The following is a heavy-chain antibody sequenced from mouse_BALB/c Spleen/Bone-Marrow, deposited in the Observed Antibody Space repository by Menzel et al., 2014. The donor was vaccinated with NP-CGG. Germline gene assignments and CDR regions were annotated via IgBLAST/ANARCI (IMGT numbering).Heavy chain of an antibody. CDR2: INPDSSTI. CDR3: ARLGYYGGFAY. D-gene: IGHD2-3*01. V-gene: IGHV4-1*02. CDR1: GFDFSGFW. Sequence: EVKVIESGGGLVQPGGSLKLSCAASGFDFSGFWMGWVRQAPGKGPEWIGEINPDSSTINYTPSLKDRFIISRDNAKNTLYLQMSKVRSEDTALYYCARLGYYGGFAYWGQGTLVTVSA. J-gene: IGHJ3*01.